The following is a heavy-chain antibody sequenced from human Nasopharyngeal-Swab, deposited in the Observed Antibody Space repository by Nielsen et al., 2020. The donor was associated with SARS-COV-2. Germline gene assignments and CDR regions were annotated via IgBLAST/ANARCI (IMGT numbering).Heavy chain of an antibody. CDR1: GFTFSSYA. CDR3: AKPSHDSRVPVFGVVSN. CDR2: ISYDGSNK. J-gene: IGHJ4*02. V-gene: IGHV3-30*04. D-gene: IGHD3-3*01. Sequence: GGSLRLSCAASGFTFSSYAMHWVRQAPGKGLEWVAVISYDGSNKYYADSVKGRFTISRDNSKNTLYLQMNSLRAEDTALYYCAKPSHDSRVPVFGVVSNWGQGTLVTVSS.